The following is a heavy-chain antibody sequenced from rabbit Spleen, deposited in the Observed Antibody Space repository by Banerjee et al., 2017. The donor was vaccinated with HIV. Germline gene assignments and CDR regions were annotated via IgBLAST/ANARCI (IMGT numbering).Heavy chain of an antibody. D-gene: IGHD2-1*01. CDR1: GFTLSNYR. V-gene: IGHV1S45*01. Sequence: EESGGDLVKPEGSLTLTCTASGFTLSNYRICWVRQAPGKGLEWIACIAGSSSGFTYSATWAKGRFTCSKTSSTTVTLQMTSLTVADTATYFCARGSATMTMVIIGYYFNLWGQGTLVTVS. J-gene: IGHJ4*01. CDR3: ARGSATMTMVIIGYYFNL. CDR2: IAGSSSGFT.